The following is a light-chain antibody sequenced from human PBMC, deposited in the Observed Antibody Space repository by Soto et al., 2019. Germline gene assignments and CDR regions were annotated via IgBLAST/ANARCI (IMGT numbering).Light chain of an antibody. Sequence: SYALTPPPSVSVAPGQTARITCWGPNIGLKGVHWYQQKPGQAPVLVLYNDSDRPSGIPERFSGSNSGNAATLTISRVEAGDEADDYCQLWDSDHSSVFGAGPNLTVL. CDR1: NIGLKG. J-gene: IGLJ1*01. CDR3: QLWDSDHSSV. CDR2: NDS. V-gene: IGLV3-21*02.